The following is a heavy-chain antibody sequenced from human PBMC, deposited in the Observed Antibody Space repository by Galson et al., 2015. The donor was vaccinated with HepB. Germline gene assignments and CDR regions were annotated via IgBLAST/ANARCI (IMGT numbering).Heavy chain of an antibody. CDR3: AKGYCSGGSCSQMGYYYYSMDV. CDR2: ISYDGSNK. CDR1: GFTFSSYG. Sequence: SLRLSCAASGFTFSSYGMHWVRQAPGKGLEWVAVISYDGSNKYYADSVKGRFTISRDNSKNTLYLQMNSLRAEDTAVYYCAKGYCSGGSCSQMGYYYYSMDVWGQGTTVTVSS. D-gene: IGHD2-15*01. V-gene: IGHV3-30*18. J-gene: IGHJ6*02.